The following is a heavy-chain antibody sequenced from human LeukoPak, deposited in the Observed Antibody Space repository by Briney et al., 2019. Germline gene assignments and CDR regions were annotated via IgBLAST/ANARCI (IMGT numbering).Heavy chain of an antibody. V-gene: IGHV3-23*01. CDR3: AKGFSGTTNFDS. Sequence: GGSLRLSCAASGFTFINYAMTWVRQAPGKGLEWVSAINGPGGSTFYADSVRGRFTISRDNSKNTLYLQMNSLRAEDMAVYYCAKGFSGTTNFDSWGQGTLVTVSS. CDR1: GFTFINYA. J-gene: IGHJ4*02. CDR2: INGPGGST. D-gene: IGHD3-10*01.